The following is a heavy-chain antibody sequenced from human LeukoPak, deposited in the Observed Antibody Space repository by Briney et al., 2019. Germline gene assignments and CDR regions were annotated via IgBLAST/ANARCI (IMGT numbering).Heavy chain of an antibody. Sequence: PSETLSLTCTVSGDSVSSGSYYWSWIRQPPGKELEWIGYIYYSGSTNYNPSLKRRVTISLDTSKNQFSLKLSSVTAADTAVYYCANGDYGMAFDYWGQGTLVTVSS. CDR3: ANGDYGMAFDY. CDR1: GDSVSSGSYY. V-gene: IGHV4-61*01. D-gene: IGHD4-17*01. CDR2: IYYSGST. J-gene: IGHJ4*02.